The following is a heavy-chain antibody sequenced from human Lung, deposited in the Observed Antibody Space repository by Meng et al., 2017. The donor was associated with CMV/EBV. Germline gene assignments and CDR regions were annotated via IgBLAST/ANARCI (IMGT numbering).Heavy chain of an antibody. V-gene: IGHV4-4*03. D-gene: IGHD1-26*01. J-gene: IGHJ4*02. CDR1: VVSISSNIR. CDR3: ARGKQDAWELLAY. Sequence: QLQLQESDPGLVKPPGPLSLTCGVAVVSISSNIRWTWVRQPPGKGLEWIGDIDDSGSTNYNPSLNSRISISLDKSKNHFSLKVNSVTAADTAVYYCARGKQDAWELLAYWGQGALVTVSS. CDR2: IDDSGST.